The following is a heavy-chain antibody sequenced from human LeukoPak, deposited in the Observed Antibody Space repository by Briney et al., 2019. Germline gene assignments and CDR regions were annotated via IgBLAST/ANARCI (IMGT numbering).Heavy chain of an antibody. CDR1: GGSINSF. CDR2: ISGSGPI. J-gene: IGHJ5*02. D-gene: IGHD4-17*01. Sequence: SETLSLTCSVSGGSINSFWSWLRPPAAKGLEWIGRISGSGPITYNPALQGRLSISIDTSKNQFSLKLMSVTHADTAVYYCARDSVTTGEVKFDPWGQGTLVTVSS. V-gene: IGHV4-4*07. CDR3: ARDSVTTGEVKFDP.